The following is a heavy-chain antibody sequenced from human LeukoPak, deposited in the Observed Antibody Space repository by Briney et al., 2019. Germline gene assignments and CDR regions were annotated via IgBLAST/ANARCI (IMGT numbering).Heavy chain of an antibody. J-gene: IGHJ5*02. V-gene: IGHV4-39*01. Sequence: PSETLSLTCTVSGGSISSSSYYWGWIRQPPGKGLEWIGSIYYSGSTYYTPSLKSRVTISVDTSKNQFSLKLSSVTAADTAVYYCARPTAGQQIYYESSPGWFDPWGQGTLVTVSS. CDR1: GGSISSSSYY. CDR2: IYYSGST. D-gene: IGHD3-22*01. CDR3: ARPTAGQQIYYESSPGWFDP.